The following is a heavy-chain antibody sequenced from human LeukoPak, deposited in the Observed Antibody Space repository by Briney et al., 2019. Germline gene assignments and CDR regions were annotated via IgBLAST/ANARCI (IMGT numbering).Heavy chain of an antibody. V-gene: IGHV3-72*01. CDR3: ARDRRVVVAATYYYYYMDV. CDR1: GLTFSDHY. CDR2: TRNKANSYTT. J-gene: IGHJ6*03. D-gene: IGHD2-15*01. Sequence: GGSLRLSCAASGLTFSDHYMDWVRQAPGKGLEWVGRTRNKANSYTTEYAASVKGRFTISRDDSKNSLYLQMNSLKTEDTAVYYCARDRRVVVAATYYYYYMDVWGKGTTVTVSS.